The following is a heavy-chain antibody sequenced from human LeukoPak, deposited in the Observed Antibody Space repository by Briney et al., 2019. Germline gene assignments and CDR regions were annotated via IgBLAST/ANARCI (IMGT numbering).Heavy chain of an antibody. CDR3: ARDGLPATVANWFDP. D-gene: IGHD2-15*01. V-gene: IGHV3-21*01. CDR2: ISRNGIYI. CDR1: GFTFNNYT. J-gene: IGHJ5*02. Sequence: GGSLRLSCAASGFTFNNYTMNWVRQAPGKGLEWVTSISRNGIYIKYVDSVKGRFTVSRDNAKNSLYLQMNSLRAEDTAVYYCARDGLPATVANWFDPWGQGTLVTVSS.